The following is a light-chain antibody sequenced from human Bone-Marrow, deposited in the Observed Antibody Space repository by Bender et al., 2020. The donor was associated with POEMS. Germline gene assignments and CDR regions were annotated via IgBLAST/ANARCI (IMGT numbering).Light chain of an antibody. Sequence: QSALTQPRSVSGSPGQSVTISCTGTSSDVGGYNYVSWCQQHPGKAPKLLIYNVTKWPSGVPDRFSGSKSGNTASLTISGLRSEDESDYYCATWDDSLTGHVIFGGGTKLTVL. J-gene: IGLJ2*01. CDR1: SSDVGGYNY. V-gene: IGLV2-11*01. CDR3: ATWDDSLTGHVI. CDR2: NVT.